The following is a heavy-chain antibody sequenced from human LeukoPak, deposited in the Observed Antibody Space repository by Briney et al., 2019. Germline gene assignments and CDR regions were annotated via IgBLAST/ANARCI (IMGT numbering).Heavy chain of an antibody. J-gene: IGHJ4*02. V-gene: IGHV3-74*01. Sequence: GGSLRLSCAASGFPFSISWMHWFHHVPGKGLMWVSRITTDETTTYADSVRGRFTISRDNAKNTVYLQMNSLRVEDTAVYYCAKDWFATTDYWGQGILVTVSS. CDR3: AKDWFATTDY. D-gene: IGHD1/OR15-1a*01. CDR1: GFPFSISW. CDR2: ITTDETT.